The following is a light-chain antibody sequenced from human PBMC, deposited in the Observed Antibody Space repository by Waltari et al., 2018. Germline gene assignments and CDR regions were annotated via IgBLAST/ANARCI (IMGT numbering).Light chain of an antibody. Sequence: EIVLTQSPGTLSLSPGARATLSCRASQGVGRYLAWYQQKPGQAPRLLIYGASTRATGIPDRFSGSGSGTDFSLIISRLEPEDFAVYFCQKYEALPATFGQGTKVEIK. CDR3: QKYEALPAT. CDR2: GAS. J-gene: IGKJ1*01. V-gene: IGKV3-20*01. CDR1: QGVGRY.